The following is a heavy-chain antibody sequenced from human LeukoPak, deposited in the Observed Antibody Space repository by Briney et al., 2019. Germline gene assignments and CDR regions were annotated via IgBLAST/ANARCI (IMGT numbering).Heavy chain of an antibody. CDR2: INHSGST. CDR1: GGSFSGYY. Sequence: SETLSLTCAVYGGSFSGYYWSWIRQPPGKGLEWIGEINHSGSTNYNPSLKSRVTISVDTSKNQFSLKLSSVTAADTAVYYCASPGGCSGGSCYSLGGWFDPWGRGTLSPSPQ. D-gene: IGHD2-15*01. V-gene: IGHV4-34*01. CDR3: ASPGGCSGGSCYSLGGWFDP. J-gene: IGHJ5*02.